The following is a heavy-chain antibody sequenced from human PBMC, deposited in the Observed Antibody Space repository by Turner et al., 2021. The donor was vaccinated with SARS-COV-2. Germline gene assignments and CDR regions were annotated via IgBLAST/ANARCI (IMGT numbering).Heavy chain of an antibody. CDR1: RFTFSDYY. V-gene: IGHV3-11*01. CDR3: ARDLRYSGSSVGSFYFDY. D-gene: IGHD6-6*01. Sequence: QVQLVESGGGLVKPGGSLRLSCADSRFTFSDYYMSWIRQAPGKGLEWVSYISSRGSTIYYADSVKGRFTISRDNAKNSLYLQMNSLRAEDTAVYYCARDLRYSGSSVGSFYFDYWGQGTLVTVSS. CDR2: ISSRGSTI. J-gene: IGHJ4*02.